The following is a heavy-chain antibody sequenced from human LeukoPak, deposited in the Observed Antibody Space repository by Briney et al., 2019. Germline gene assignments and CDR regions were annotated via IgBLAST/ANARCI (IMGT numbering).Heavy chain of an antibody. D-gene: IGHD2-8*01. Sequence: SETLSLTCTVSGASIDGTNWWSWVRQPPGQGLEWIGEVSLSGLTNYNPSLSSRVIMALDTSKNHLSLHLTSVTAADTAVYYCSRENGAFSPFGYWGQGYLVTVLS. J-gene: IGHJ4*02. CDR2: VSLSGLT. CDR1: GASIDGTNW. V-gene: IGHV4-4*02. CDR3: SRENGAFSPFGY.